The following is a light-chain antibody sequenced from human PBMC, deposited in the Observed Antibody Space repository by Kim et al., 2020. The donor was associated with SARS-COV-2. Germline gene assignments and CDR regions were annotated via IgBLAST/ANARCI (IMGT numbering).Light chain of an antibody. Sequence: ELTQPPSASGTPGQRVTISCSGSSSNIGSNSVTWYQQLPGAVPSILIYNDNHRPSGVPDRFSASKSCTSASLTISGLQSEAEADYYCSAWGDSLTGYVFGTGTQVTVL. CDR3: SAWGDSLTGYV. J-gene: IGLJ1*01. CDR1: SSNIGSNS. CDR2: NDN. V-gene: IGLV1-44*01.